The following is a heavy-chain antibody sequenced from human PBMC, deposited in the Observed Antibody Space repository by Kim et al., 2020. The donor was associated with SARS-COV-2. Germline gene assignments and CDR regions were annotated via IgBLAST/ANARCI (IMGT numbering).Heavy chain of an antibody. D-gene: IGHD3-16*02. V-gene: IGHV3-48*03. Sequence: GGSLRLSCAASGFTFSSYEMNWVRQAPGKGLEWVSYISSSGSTIYYADSVKGRFTISRDNAKNSLYLQMNSLRAEDTAVYYCARDFYDYVWGSYRYNNAFDIWGQGTMVTVSS. CDR3: ARDFYDYVWGSYRYNNAFDI. J-gene: IGHJ3*02. CDR2: ISSSGSTI. CDR1: GFTFSSYE.